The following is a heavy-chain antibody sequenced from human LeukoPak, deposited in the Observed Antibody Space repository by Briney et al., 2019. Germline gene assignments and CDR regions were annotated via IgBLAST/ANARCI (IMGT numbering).Heavy chain of an antibody. Sequence: PSETLSLTCSVSGGSISSSSYYWGWIRQPPGKGLEWIGSIYYSGSTYNNSSLKSRVTISVDTSKNQFSLKLSSATAADTAVYYCARVALGECSGGSCYSGYYYMDVWGKGTTVTVSS. V-gene: IGHV4-39*01. CDR2: IYYSGST. CDR1: GGSISSSSYY. CDR3: ARVALGECSGGSCYSGYYYMDV. J-gene: IGHJ6*03. D-gene: IGHD2-15*01.